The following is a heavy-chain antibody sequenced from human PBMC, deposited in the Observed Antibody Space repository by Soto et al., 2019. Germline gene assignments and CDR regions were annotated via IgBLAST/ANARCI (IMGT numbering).Heavy chain of an antibody. CDR3: ATDAIRGINIDT. CDR2: INVGGSTT. V-gene: IGHV3-23*01. J-gene: IGHJ5*02. Sequence: PGGSLRLSCAASGLTMSSYPMSWVRQAPGKGLQWVSSINVGGSTTYYADSVKGRFNISRDNSKNILYLQLNSLRTEDTAVYSCATDAIRGINIDTWGQGTLVTVSS. CDR1: GLTMSSYP. D-gene: IGHD3-22*01.